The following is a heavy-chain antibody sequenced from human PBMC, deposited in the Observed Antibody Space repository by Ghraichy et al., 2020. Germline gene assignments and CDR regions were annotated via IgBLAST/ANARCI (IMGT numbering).Heavy chain of an antibody. CDR3: AREAVAAIDVDY. Sequence: SCAASGFNFSDYWMHWVRQAPGKGLVWVSRINSDGSNTMYADSVKGRFTISRDNAKNTLYLQMNSLRAEDTAVYYCAREAVAAIDVDYWGQGTLVTVSS. J-gene: IGHJ4*02. D-gene: IGHD2-15*01. CDR1: GFNFSDYW. CDR2: INSDGSNT. V-gene: IGHV3-74*03.